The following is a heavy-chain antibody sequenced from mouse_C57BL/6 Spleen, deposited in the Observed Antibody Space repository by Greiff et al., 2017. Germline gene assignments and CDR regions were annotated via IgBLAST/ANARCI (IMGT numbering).Heavy chain of an antibody. CDR2: ISSGSSTI. J-gene: IGHJ3*01. V-gene: IGHV5-17*01. CDR3: ASPIYYGNLFAY. CDR1: GFTFSDYG. D-gene: IGHD2-1*01. Sequence: EVQRVESGGGLVKPGGSLKLSCAASGFTFSDYGMHWVRQAPEKGLEWVAYISSGSSTIYYADTVKGRFTISRDNAKNTLFLQMTSLRSEDTAMYYCASPIYYGNLFAYWGQGTLVTVSA.